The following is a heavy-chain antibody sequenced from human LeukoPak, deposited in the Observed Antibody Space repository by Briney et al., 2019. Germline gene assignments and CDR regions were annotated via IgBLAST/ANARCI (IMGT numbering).Heavy chain of an antibody. CDR3: ATKFTGTTDY. V-gene: IGHV1-8*01. CDR1: GYTFTSYD. CDR2: MNPNSGNT. D-gene: IGHD1-7*01. Sequence: ASVKVSCKASGYTFTSYDINWVRQATGQGLEWMGWMNPNSGNTGYAKKFQGRVTMTRNISISTAYMELSSLRSEDTDVYYCATKFTGTTDYWGQGPLVTVSS. J-gene: IGHJ4*02.